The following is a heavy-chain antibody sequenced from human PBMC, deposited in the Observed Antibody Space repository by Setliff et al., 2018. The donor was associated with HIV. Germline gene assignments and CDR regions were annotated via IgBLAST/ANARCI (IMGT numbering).Heavy chain of an antibody. J-gene: IGHJ4*02. CDR2: IIPIFNTA. CDR3: ARGYNWNYVLAY. D-gene: IGHD1-7*01. CDR1: GGTFSSYA. V-gene: IGHV1-69*06. Sequence: VASVKVSCKASGGTFSSYAISWVRQAPGQGLEWMGGIIPIFNTANYAQVRDRVSITADTSTSTAYMELSSLTSEDTAVYYCARGYNWNYVLAYWGQGTLVTVSS.